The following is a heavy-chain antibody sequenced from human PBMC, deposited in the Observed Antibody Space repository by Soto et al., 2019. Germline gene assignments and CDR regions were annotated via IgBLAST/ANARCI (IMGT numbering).Heavy chain of an antibody. J-gene: IGHJ4*02. Sequence: QVQLRESGPGLVKPSQTLSLTCTVSGGSISSGGYYWSWIRQHPGKGLEWIGYIYYSGSTYYNPSVKSRVTVSVDTSKNQFSLKLSAVTAADTAVYYCARGRSSTSPYPIGYWGQGTLVTVSS. CDR2: IYYSGST. CDR1: GGSISSGGYY. D-gene: IGHD2-2*01. CDR3: ARGRSSTSPYPIGY. V-gene: IGHV4-31*03.